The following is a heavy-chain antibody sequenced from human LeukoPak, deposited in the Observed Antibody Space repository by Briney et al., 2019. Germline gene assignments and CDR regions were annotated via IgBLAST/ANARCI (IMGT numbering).Heavy chain of an antibody. CDR1: GGSISSGGYY. CDR2: IYYSGST. J-gene: IGHJ5*02. V-gene: IGHV4-31*03. D-gene: IGHD6-6*01. Sequence: PSETLSLTCTVSGGSISSGGYYWSWIRRHPGKGLEWIGYIYYSGSTYYNPSLKSRVTISVDTSKNQFSLKLSSVTAADTAVYYCARGRFDWYSSSSGYNWFDPWGQGTLVTVSS. CDR3: ARGRFDWYSSSSGYNWFDP.